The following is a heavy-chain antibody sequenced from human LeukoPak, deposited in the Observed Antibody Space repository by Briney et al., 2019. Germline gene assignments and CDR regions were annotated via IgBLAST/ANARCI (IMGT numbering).Heavy chain of an antibody. CDR1: GFTFSNYG. CDR3: ARGDPQDY. J-gene: IGHJ4*02. Sequence: GGSLRLSCAVSGFTFSNYGMHWVRQAPGKGLEWVSIIWHDGNNKYYADSVKGRFTISRDNSKNTLYLQMNSLRAEDTAVYYCARGDPQDYRGQGTLVIVSS. CDR2: IWHDGNNK. V-gene: IGHV3-33*01.